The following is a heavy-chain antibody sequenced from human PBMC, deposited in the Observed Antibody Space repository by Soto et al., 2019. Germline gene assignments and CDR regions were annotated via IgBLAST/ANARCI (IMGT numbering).Heavy chain of an antibody. V-gene: IGHV3-23*01. J-gene: IGHJ4*02. Sequence: EVQLLESGGGLVQPGGSLRLSCAASGFTFSSYDMSWVRQAPGKGLEWVSSISRSGGNTYYADSVKGRFTISRDNSKNTLSLQMNSLRAEDTAVYYCTKDHRGGFEPGTFDYWGQGSLVTVSS. CDR3: TKDHRGGFEPGTFDY. D-gene: IGHD7-27*01. CDR1: GFTFSSYD. CDR2: ISRSGGNT.